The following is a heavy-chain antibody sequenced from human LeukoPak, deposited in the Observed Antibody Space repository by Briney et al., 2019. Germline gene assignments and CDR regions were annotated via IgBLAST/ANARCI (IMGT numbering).Heavy chain of an antibody. CDR3: ARGQTVLGAKYYFDF. V-gene: IGHV3-49*04. CDR2: TRSKIYGGAP. CDR1: GFTFRDYG. Sequence: GGSLRLSRLTSGFTFRDYGLGWVRQAPGMGLEWVSFTRSKIYGGAPEYAASVRGRFSVSRDDSESVAYLQMNNLKSEDTGVYYCARGQTVLGAKYYFDFWSPGTLVTVSS. D-gene: IGHD2-8*02. J-gene: IGHJ4*02.